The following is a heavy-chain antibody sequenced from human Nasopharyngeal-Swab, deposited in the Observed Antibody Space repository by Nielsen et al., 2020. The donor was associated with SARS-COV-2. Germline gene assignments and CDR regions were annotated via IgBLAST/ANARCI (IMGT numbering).Heavy chain of an antibody. D-gene: IGHD3-22*01. Sequence: ASVKVSCKSSGYNFLSYGISWVRQAPGQGLEWMGWISAYMGKTNYAQKLQGRVTMTTDTSTSTAYMELRSLRSDDTAVYYCARDAEDSSGYYHHYYGMDVWGQGTTVTVSS. J-gene: IGHJ6*02. V-gene: IGHV1-18*01. CDR2: ISAYMGKT. CDR3: ARDAEDSSGYYHHYYGMDV. CDR1: GYNFLSYG.